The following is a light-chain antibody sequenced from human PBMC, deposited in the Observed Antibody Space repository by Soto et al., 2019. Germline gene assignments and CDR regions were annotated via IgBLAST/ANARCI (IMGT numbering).Light chain of an antibody. CDR2: GAS. Sequence: EIVMTQSPATLSVSPGERATLSCRASQSVSSNLAWYQQKPGQAPRLLIYGASTRATGIPARFSGSGSGTEFTLTISSLQSEHFAVYYCQQYNNWPPANFGGGTKVEIK. V-gene: IGKV3-15*01. CDR3: QQYNNWPPAN. CDR1: QSVSSN. J-gene: IGKJ4*01.